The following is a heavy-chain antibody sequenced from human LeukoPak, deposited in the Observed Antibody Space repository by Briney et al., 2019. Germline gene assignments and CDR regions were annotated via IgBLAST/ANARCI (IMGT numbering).Heavy chain of an antibody. Sequence: GGSLRLSCAASGFTFSSYSMNWVRQAPGKGPEWVSSISSSSSYIYYADSVKGRFTISRDNAKNSLYLQMNSLRAEDTAVYYCASGLVVPSGYYMDVWGKGTTVTVSS. J-gene: IGHJ6*03. CDR3: ASGLVVPSGYYMDV. CDR2: ISSSSSYI. CDR1: GFTFSSYS. V-gene: IGHV3-21*01. D-gene: IGHD2-2*01.